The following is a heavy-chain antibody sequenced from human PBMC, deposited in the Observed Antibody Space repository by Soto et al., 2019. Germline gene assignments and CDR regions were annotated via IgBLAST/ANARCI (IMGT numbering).Heavy chain of an antibody. D-gene: IGHD3-10*01. Sequence: GGSLRLSCAASGFTFSSYAMSWVRQAPGKGLEWVSAISGSGGSTYYADSVKGRFTISRDNSKNTLYLQTNSLRAEDTAVYYCAKVPTYYYGSGSYFFDYWGQGTLVTVSS. V-gene: IGHV3-23*01. J-gene: IGHJ4*02. CDR1: GFTFSSYA. CDR3: AKVPTYYYGSGSYFFDY. CDR2: ISGSGGST.